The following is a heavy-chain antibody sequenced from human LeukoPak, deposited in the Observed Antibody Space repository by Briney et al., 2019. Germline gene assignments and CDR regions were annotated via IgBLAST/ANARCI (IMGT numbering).Heavy chain of an antibody. V-gene: IGHV3-53*01. CDR2: IYSGGST. CDR3: ARGVPAAEIDY. CDR1: GFTVSSNY. J-gene: IGHJ4*02. D-gene: IGHD2-2*01. Sequence: GGSLRLSCAASGFTVSSNYMSWVRQAPGKGLEWVSVIYSGGSTYYADSVKGRFTISRDNSKNTLYLQMNSLRAEDTAVYYCARGVPAAEIDYWGQGTLVTVSS.